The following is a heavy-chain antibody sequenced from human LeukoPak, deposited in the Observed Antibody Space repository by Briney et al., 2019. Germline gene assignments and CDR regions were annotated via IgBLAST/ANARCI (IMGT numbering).Heavy chain of an antibody. D-gene: IGHD2-21*02. Sequence: GGSLRLSCSASGFTFSSYAMHWVRQAPGKGLEYVSAISSNGGTTYYADSVKGRFTISRDNSKNTLYLQMSSLRAEDTAVYYCVKVYSPLAYCGGDCTFDYWGQGTLATVSS. CDR1: GFTFSSYA. CDR2: ISSNGGTT. J-gene: IGHJ4*02. V-gene: IGHV3-64D*06. CDR3: VKVYSPLAYCGGDCTFDY.